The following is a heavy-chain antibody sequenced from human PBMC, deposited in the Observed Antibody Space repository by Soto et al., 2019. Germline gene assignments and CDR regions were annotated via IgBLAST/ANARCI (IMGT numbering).Heavy chain of an antibody. J-gene: IGHJ5*02. CDR3: ARDPTRYCSSTICYRSSNWFDP. V-gene: IGHV1-3*01. D-gene: IGHD2-2*01. CDR2: INAGNGNT. Sequence: ASVKVSCKASRYTFTSYAMHWVRQAPGQRLEWMGWINAGNGNTKYSQKFQGRVTITRDTSASTAYMELSSLRSEDTAVYYCARDPTRYCSSTICYRSSNWFDPWGQGTLVTVSS. CDR1: RYTFTSYA.